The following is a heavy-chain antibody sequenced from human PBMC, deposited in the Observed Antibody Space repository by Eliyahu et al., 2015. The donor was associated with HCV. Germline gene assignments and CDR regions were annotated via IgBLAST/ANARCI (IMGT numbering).Heavy chain of an antibody. V-gene: IGHV4-59*01. J-gene: IGHJ5*02. D-gene: IGHD6-19*01. CDR1: GGSITTYY. Sequence: QVQLQESGPGLVKPSETLSLTCTVSGGSITTYYWSWIRQPPGKGLAWIGYXHYRGSTNYNPSLKSRVSISVDTSKNQFSLNLTSVTAADTAVYYCASGGGGIAVAGTGGWFDPWGQGTLVTVSS. CDR3: ASGGGGIAVAGTGGWFDP. CDR2: XHYRGST.